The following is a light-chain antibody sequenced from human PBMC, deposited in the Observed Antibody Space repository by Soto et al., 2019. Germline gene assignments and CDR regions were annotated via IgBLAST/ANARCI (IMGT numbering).Light chain of an antibody. CDR2: DND. J-gene: IGLJ3*02. CDR3: GSWDSSLSARV. V-gene: IGLV1-51*01. Sequence: QSVLTQPPSVSAAPGQKVTISCSGSTSNIGNNYVSWYQQFPGTAPKLLIYDNDKRPSGIPDRFSASKSGTSATLGITGLQTGDEADYYCGSWDSSLSARVFGGGTKLTVL. CDR1: TSNIGNNY.